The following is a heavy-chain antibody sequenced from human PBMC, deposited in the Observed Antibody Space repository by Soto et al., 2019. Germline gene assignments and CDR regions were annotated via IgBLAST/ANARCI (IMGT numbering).Heavy chain of an antibody. V-gene: IGHV4-59*01. CDR2: IYYSGST. Sequence: TLSLTCTVSGGSISSYYWSWIRQPPGKGLEWIGYIYYSGSTNYNPSLKSRVTISVDTSKNQFSLKLSSVTAADTAVYYCAXXXXXXXXXXXXLXPDYSYYYGMDVWGQGTTVTVSS. CDR3: AXXXXXXXXXXXXLXPDYSYYYGMDV. J-gene: IGHJ6*02. CDR1: GGSISSYY.